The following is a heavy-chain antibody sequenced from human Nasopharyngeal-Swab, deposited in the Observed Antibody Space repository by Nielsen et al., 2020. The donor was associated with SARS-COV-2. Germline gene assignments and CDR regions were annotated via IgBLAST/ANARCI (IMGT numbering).Heavy chain of an antibody. V-gene: IGHV3-23*03. CDR3: AKWSHNDFWSGYSN. J-gene: IGHJ4*02. CDR2: IYSGGSST. CDR1: GFTFSSYA. Sequence: GESLKISCAASGFTFSSYAMSWVRQAPGKGLEWVSVIYSGGSSTYYADSVKGRFTISRDNSKNTLYLQMNSLRAEDTAVYYCAKWSHNDFWSGYSNWGQGTLVTVSS. D-gene: IGHD3-3*01.